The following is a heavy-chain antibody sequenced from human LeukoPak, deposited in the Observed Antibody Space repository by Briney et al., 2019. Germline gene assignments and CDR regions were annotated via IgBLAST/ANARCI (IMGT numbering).Heavy chain of an antibody. V-gene: IGHV1-69*13. D-gene: IGHD3-22*01. CDR2: IIPIFGTA. CDR1: GGTFSSYV. CDR3: ARGGAVKYYYDSSRNYFDH. Sequence: ASVTVSCKASGGTFSSYVISWVRQAPGQGLEWVGGIIPIFGTANYEQKFQGRVTVSADESTSTAYMELSSLRSEDTAVYYCARGGAVKYYYDSSRNYFDHWGQGTLVTVSS. J-gene: IGHJ4*02.